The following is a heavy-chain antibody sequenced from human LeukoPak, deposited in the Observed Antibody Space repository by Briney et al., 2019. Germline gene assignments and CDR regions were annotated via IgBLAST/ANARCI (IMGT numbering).Heavy chain of an antibody. D-gene: IGHD6-19*01. CDR1: GFTFSDYY. Sequence: PGGSLRLSCAASGFTFSDYYMSWIRQAPGKGLEWVSYISSSSSYTNCADSVRGRFTISRDNAKNSLYLQMNSLRAEDTAVYYCAREISSGWYSMRAFDIWGQGTMVTVSS. J-gene: IGHJ3*02. V-gene: IGHV3-11*06. CDR2: ISSSSSYT. CDR3: AREISSGWYSMRAFDI.